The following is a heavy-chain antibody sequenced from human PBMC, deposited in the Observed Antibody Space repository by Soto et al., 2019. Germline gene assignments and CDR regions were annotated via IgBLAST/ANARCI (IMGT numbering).Heavy chain of an antibody. J-gene: IGHJ4*02. CDR2: ISGTGGTT. V-gene: IGHV3-23*01. CDR1: GFTFSSYS. D-gene: IGHD6-25*01. CDR3: AKRESTQRVFDY. Sequence: VGSLRLSCAASGFTFSSYSMTWVRQAPGKGLEWVSFISGTGGTTCYADSVKGRFTISRDNSKNTLFLQMNSLRAEDTAVYYCAKRESTQRVFDYWGQGTLVTVSS.